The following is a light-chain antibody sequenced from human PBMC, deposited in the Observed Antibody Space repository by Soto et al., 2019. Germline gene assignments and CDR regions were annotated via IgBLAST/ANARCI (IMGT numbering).Light chain of an antibody. Sequence: EIVLTQSPATLSVSPGERVTLSCRASQSVDINLAWYQQKPGQAPRLLIYCASTRATDMSGTFSGRGSGTEFTLTISNVRPEDFAVYYCQQYRSWPRTFGQGTKVEIK. J-gene: IGKJ1*01. V-gene: IGKV3-15*01. CDR3: QQYRSWPRT. CDR1: QSVDIN. CDR2: CAS.